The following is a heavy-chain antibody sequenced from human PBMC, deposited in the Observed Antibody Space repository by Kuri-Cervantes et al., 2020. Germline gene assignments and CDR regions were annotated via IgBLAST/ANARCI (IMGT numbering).Heavy chain of an antibody. CDR3: ARGRPKSYYDSSGYLYDY. V-gene: IGHV4-30-2*01. D-gene: IGHD3-22*01. CDR1: GGSISSGGYS. J-gene: IGHJ4*02. CDR2: IYHSGST. Sequence: SETLSLTCAVSGGSISSGGYSWSWIRQPPGKGLEWIGYIYHSGSTNYNPSLKSRVTISVDTSKNQFSLKLSSVTAADTAVYYCARGRPKSYYDSSGYLYDYWGQGTLVTVSS.